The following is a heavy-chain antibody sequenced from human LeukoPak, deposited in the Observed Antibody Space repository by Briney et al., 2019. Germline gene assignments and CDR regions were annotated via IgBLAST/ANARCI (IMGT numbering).Heavy chain of an antibody. Sequence: SETLSLTCTVSGGSISSGGYYWSWIRQPPGKGLEWIGYIYHSGSTYYNPSLKSRVTISVDTSKNQFSLKLSSATAEDTAVYYCARGIRDFWSGYYEDYWGQGTLVTVSS. J-gene: IGHJ4*02. D-gene: IGHD3-3*01. CDR1: GGSISSGGYY. CDR3: ARGIRDFWSGYYEDY. V-gene: IGHV4-61*08. CDR2: IYHSGST.